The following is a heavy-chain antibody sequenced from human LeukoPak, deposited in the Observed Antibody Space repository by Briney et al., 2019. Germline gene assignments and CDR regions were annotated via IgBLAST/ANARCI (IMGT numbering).Heavy chain of an antibody. D-gene: IGHD7-27*01. CDR1: GFTFSGAW. V-gene: IGHV3-7*01. J-gene: IGHJ4*02. CDR3: ARHVGISF. CDR2: IREDGTEK. Sequence: PGGSLRLSCTASGFTFSGAWMTWVRQAPGKGLEWVANIREDGTEKNYVDSVKGRFTISRDNAKNSLFLQMSNLRDDDTAIYYCARHVGISFWGQGTLVTVPS.